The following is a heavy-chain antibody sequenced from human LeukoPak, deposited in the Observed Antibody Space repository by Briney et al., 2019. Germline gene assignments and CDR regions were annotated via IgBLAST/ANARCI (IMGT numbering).Heavy chain of an antibody. D-gene: IGHD5-12*01. V-gene: IGHV3-7*01. CDR1: GFTFSSYW. CDR3: ARGGGYAWDY. CDR2: IKQDGSEK. J-gene: IGHJ4*02. Sequence: PGGSLRLSCAASGFTFSSYWMTWVRQAPGKGLEWVANIKQDGSEKYYVDSVKGRFTISRDNARNSLYLQMNSLRADDTAVYHCARGGGYAWDYWGQGTLVTVSS.